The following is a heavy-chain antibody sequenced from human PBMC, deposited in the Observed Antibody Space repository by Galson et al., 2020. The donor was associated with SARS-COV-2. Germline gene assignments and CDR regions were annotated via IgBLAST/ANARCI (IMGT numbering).Heavy chain of an antibody. CDR1: GASISSGDYY. CDR2: IYHSGNT. Sequence: ASETLSLTCSVSGASISSGDYYWSWVRQPPGKGLEWIGFIYHSGNTYYTPSLKSRVTISVDTSKNQFSLNLSSVTAADTAVYYCARAFIGTAAYFFDNWGQGTRVTVSS. D-gene: IGHD6-13*01. V-gene: IGHV4-30-4*01. J-gene: IGHJ4*02. CDR3: ARAFIGTAAYFFDN.